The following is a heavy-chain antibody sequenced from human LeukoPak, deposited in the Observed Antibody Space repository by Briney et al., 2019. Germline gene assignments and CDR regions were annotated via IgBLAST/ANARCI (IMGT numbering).Heavy chain of an antibody. J-gene: IGHJ6*03. CDR3: ARDNSGRYPYYYMDV. D-gene: IGHD6-19*01. V-gene: IGHV3-21*01. CDR1: GFTFSSYS. Sequence: GGSLRLSCAASGFTFSSYSMNWVRQAPGKGLEWVSSISSSSSYIYYADSVKGRFTISRDNAKNSLYLQMNSLRAEDTAVYYCARDNSGRYPYYYMDVWGKGTTVTVSS. CDR2: ISSSSSYI.